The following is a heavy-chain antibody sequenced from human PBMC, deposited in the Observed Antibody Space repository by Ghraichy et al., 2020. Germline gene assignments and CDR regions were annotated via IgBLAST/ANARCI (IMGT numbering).Heavy chain of an antibody. CDR2: IRSKDNNYAT. V-gene: IGHV3-73*01. D-gene: IGHD5-24*01. J-gene: IGHJ4*01. CDR1: GFTFSGSA. CDR3: IGVSGDAYSTFDY. Sequence: GESLNISCAASGFTFSGSAMHWVRQASGKGLEWVGRIRSKDNNYATEYAASVKGRFTISRDDSKNTAYLQMNSLKSEDTAVYYCIGVSGDAYSTFDYWGQEPWSPSPQ.